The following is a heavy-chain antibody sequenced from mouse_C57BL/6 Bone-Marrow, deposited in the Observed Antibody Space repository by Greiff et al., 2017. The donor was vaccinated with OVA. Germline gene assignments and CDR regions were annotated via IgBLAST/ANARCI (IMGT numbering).Heavy chain of an antibody. V-gene: IGHV1-81*01. CDR3: ARYSIISDWYFDV. J-gene: IGHJ1*03. CDR1: GYTFTSYG. Sequence: QVQLKESGAELARPGASVKLSCKASGYTFTSYGISWVKQRTGQGLEWIGEIYPRSGNTYYNEKFKGKATLTADKSSSTAYMELRSLTSEDSAVYFCARYSIISDWYFDVWGTGTTVTVSS. D-gene: IGHD1-2*01. CDR2: IYPRSGNT.